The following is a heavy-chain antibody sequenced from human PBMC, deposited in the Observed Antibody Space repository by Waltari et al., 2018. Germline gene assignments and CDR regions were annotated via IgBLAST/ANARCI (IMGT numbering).Heavy chain of an antibody. Sequence: EVQLVESGGALVQPGGSLTLSCAASGFPFSNYGMSWVRPAPGKGLEWVARIRASGGDLAYADSVEGRLIISRDNSKSTVYLQMNSLRVDDTAVYYCARSIFRGVTAPDYWGQGTLVTVSS. CDR1: GFPFSNYG. CDR2: IRASGGDL. D-gene: IGHD3-10*01. V-gene: IGHV3-23*04. CDR3: ARSIFRGVTAPDY. J-gene: IGHJ4*02.